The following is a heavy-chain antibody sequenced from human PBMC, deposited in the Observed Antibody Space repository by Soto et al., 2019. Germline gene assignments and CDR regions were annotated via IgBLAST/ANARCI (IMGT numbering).Heavy chain of an antibody. J-gene: IGHJ4*02. V-gene: IGHV1-18*01. CDR1: GYTFTSYG. Sequence: ASVKVSFKASGYTFTSYGISWVRQAPGQGLEWMGWISAYNGNTNYAQKLQGRVTMTTDTSTSTAYMELRSLRSDDTAVYYCARLRQWLNKYYFDYWGQRTLVTVSS. CDR3: ARLRQWLNKYYFDY. CDR2: ISAYNGNT. D-gene: IGHD6-19*01.